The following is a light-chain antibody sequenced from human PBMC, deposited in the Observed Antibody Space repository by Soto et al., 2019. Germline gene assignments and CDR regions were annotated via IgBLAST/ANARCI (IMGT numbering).Light chain of an antibody. J-gene: IGKJ1*01. CDR1: QSFSSRK. CDR2: GAS. CDR3: QQYGSSPPKT. V-gene: IGKV3-20*01. Sequence: EIVLAQSPGTLSLPPGERATLSCRASQSFSSRKIAWFQQTRGQAPRLLVYGASTRVTDVPDRFSGSGSGADFTLSISRLEPEDFAVYYCQQYGSSPPKTFGQGTKVDIK.